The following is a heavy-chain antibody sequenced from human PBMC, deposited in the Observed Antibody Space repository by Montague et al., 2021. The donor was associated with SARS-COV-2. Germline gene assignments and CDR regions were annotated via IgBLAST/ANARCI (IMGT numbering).Heavy chain of an antibody. Sequence: SLRLSCAASGFTFDDYVMHWVRQAPGKGLERVSGIGWRSGSIGYSDSVKGLFTISRDNAKNSLYLQMNSLRAEDTALYHCAKGQKIQWLVFNSAPDWFDPWGQGTLVTVSS. CDR2: IGWRSGSI. D-gene: IGHD5-12*01. V-gene: IGHV3-9*01. CDR3: AKGQKIQWLVFNSAPDWFDP. CDR1: GFTFDDYV. J-gene: IGHJ5*02.